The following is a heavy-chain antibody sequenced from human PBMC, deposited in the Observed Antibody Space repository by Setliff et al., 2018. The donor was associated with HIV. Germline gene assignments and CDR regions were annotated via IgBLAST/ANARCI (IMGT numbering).Heavy chain of an antibody. CDR2: IYSNGIT. CDR3: ARLPRGPWRWDY. J-gene: IGHJ4*02. Sequence: SETLSLTCAVSGYSISSGYYWGWIRQPPGKGLEWIGYIYSNGITRYNPSLKSRVTISLDTSKIEFSLTLKSVTAADTAIYYCARLPRGPWRWDYWGQGMLVTVSS. CDR1: GYSISSGYY. V-gene: IGHV4-38-2*01. D-gene: IGHD5-12*01.